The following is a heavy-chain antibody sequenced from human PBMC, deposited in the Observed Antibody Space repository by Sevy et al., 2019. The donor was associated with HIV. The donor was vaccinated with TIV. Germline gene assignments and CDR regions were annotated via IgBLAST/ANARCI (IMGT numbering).Heavy chain of an antibody. CDR1: GITLTPYW. Sequence: GGSLRLSCAASGITLTPYWMHWVRQVPGKGLVWVSRINSDGSSTSYAESVKGRFTISRDNGKNTVYLQMKSLRVEDTGVYFCSRGLCYYDMRGHQEPGDYWGQGVLVTVSS. J-gene: IGHJ4*02. V-gene: IGHV3-74*01. CDR2: INSDGSST. D-gene: IGHD3-16*01. CDR3: SRGLCYYDMRGHQEPGDY.